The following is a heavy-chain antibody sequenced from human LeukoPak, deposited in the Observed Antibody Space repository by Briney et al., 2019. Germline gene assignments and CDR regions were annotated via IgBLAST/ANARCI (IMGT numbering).Heavy chain of an antibody. D-gene: IGHD6-19*01. Sequence: GGSLRLSCAASGFTFDDYTMHWVRQAPGKSLEWVSLITWDSGTTYYKDSVEGRFTISRDNSKNSLYLQMNSLRTEDTALYYCAKGYSSGWYPFDYWGQGTLVTVSS. V-gene: IGHV3-43*01. CDR3: AKGYSSGWYPFDY. CDR1: GFTFDDYT. J-gene: IGHJ4*02. CDR2: ITWDSGTT.